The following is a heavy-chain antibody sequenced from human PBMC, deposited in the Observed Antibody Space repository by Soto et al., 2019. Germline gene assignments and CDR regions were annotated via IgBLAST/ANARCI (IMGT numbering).Heavy chain of an antibody. V-gene: IGHV4-31*03. J-gene: IGHJ4*02. Sequence: QVQLQESGPGLVKPSQTLSLTCTVSGGSISSGGYYWIWIRQHPWKGLEWIGYIYYSGSTYYNPSLKSRVTISVDTSKNQFSLKLSSVTAADTAVYYCARVAARPCYFDYWGQGTLVTVSS. D-gene: IGHD6-6*01. CDR2: IYYSGST. CDR1: GGSISSGGYY. CDR3: ARVAARPCYFDY.